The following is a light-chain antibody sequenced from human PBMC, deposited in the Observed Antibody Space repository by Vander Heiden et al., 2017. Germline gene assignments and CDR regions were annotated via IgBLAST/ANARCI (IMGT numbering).Light chain of an antibody. CDR1: SRVVGGYNY. Sequence: QSALTQPASVSGSPVQSITIPCTGTSRVVGGYNYVSWYQQHPGKAPKLMVYDVSKRPSGVSNRFSGSKSGNTASLTISGLQAEDEADYYCSSYTSSSTRVVFGGGTKLTVL. J-gene: IGLJ2*01. CDR3: SSYTSSSTRVV. V-gene: IGLV2-14*01. CDR2: DVS.